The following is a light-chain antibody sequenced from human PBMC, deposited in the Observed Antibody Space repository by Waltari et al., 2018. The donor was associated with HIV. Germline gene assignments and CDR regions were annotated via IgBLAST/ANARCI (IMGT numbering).Light chain of an antibody. Sequence: QSALTQPASVSGSPGQSITISCTGTSSAVGGYNYVSCYQQHPGKAPKLLISEVSNRPSGISNRFSGSKSGNTASLTISGLQTEDEANYYCSSYTTSTTPVVFGGGTKLTVL. CDR1: SSAVGGYNY. J-gene: IGLJ2*01. CDR2: EVS. V-gene: IGLV2-14*01. CDR3: SSYTTSTTPVV.